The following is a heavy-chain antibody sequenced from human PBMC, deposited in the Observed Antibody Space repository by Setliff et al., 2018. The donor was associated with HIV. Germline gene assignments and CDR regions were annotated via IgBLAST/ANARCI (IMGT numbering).Heavy chain of an antibody. D-gene: IGHD1-26*01. J-gene: IGHJ3*01. Sequence: PSETLSLTCTVSGGSISSYYWSWIRQPPGKGLEWIGYIYYSGSTNYNPSLRSRVTISVDMSKNQFSLKLNSLSAADTAVYYCARWESAQKAFNPWGHGTMVTVSS. CDR2: IYYSGST. CDR1: GGSISSYY. V-gene: IGHV4-59*08. CDR3: ARWESAQKAFNP.